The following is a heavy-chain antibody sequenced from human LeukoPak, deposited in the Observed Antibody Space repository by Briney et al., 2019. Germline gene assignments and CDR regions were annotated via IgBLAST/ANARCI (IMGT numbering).Heavy chain of an antibody. J-gene: IGHJ4*02. CDR3: ARDGPSYDFWSGYPDY. CDR2: ISYEGSNK. V-gene: IGHV3-30-3*01. Sequence: GRSLRLSCAASGFTFSSYAMHWVRQAPGKGLEWVAVISYEGSNKYYADSVEGRFTISRDNSKNTLYLQMNSLRAEDTAVYYCARDGPSYDFWSGYPDYWGQGTLVTVSS. D-gene: IGHD3-3*01. CDR1: GFTFSSYA.